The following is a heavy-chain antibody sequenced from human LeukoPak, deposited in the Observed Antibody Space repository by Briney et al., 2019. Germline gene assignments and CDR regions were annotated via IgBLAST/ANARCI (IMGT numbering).Heavy chain of an antibody. Sequence: SETLSLTCTVSGGSISSYYWSWIRQPPGKGLEWIGYIYYSGSTNYNPSLKSRVTISVDTSKNQFSLKLSSVTAADTAVYYCARVLSGKWFGGNWFDPWAREPWSPSPQ. CDR3: ARVLSGKWFGGNWFDP. CDR1: GGSISSYY. J-gene: IGHJ5*02. D-gene: IGHD3-10*01. CDR2: IYYSGST. V-gene: IGHV4-59*01.